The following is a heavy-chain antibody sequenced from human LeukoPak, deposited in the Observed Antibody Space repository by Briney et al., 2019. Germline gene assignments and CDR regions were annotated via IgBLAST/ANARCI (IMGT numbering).Heavy chain of an antibody. CDR2: IYYSGST. J-gene: IGHJ4*02. CDR3: ARENLIPSYYFDY. D-gene: IGHD3-16*01. CDR1: GGSISSGDYY. V-gene: IGHV4-30-4*08. Sequence: PSETLSLTCTVSGGSISSGDYYWSWIRQPPGKGLEWIGYIYYSGSTYYNPSLKSRVTISVDTSKNQFSLKLSSVTAADTAVYYCARENLIPSYYFDYWGRGTLVTVSS.